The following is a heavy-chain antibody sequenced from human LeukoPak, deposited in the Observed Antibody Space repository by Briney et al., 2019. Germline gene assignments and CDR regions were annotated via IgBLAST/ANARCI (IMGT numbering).Heavy chain of an antibody. V-gene: IGHV6-1*01. Sequence: SQTLSLTCAISGDSVSSNSAAWNWIRQSPSRGLEWLGRTHYRSKWYNDYAVSVKSRITINPDTSKNQFSLQLNSVTPEDTAVYYCARISRVATAGRRDYWGQGTLVTVSS. CDR2: THYRSKWYN. CDR1: GDSVSSNSAA. D-gene: IGHD6-13*01. CDR3: ARISRVATAGRRDY. J-gene: IGHJ4*02.